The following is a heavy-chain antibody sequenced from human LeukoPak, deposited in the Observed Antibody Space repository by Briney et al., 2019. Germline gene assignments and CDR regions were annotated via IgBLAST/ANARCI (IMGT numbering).Heavy chain of an antibody. CDR2: INHSGST. J-gene: IGHJ4*02. CDR1: GGSFSGYY. Sequence: SETLYLTCDAYGGSFSGYYWSWIRQPPGQGLEWIGEINHSGSTNYNPSLKSRVTISVDTSKIQFSLKLSSVTAADTAVYYCARDSSGWYYFDYWGQGTLVTVSS. V-gene: IGHV4-34*01. D-gene: IGHD6-19*01. CDR3: ARDSSGWYYFDY.